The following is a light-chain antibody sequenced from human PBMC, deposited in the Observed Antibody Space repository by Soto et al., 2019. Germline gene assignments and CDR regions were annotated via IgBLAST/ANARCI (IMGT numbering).Light chain of an antibody. CDR1: QSLSSS. V-gene: IGKV3-11*01. CDR2: DAS. CDR3: QQRRNWPLT. J-gene: IGKJ4*01. Sequence: EIVLTQSPATLSLSPGERATLSCRASQSLSSSLAWYQQKPGQAPRLLIYDASNRATGIPDRFSGSGSETAFTLTISSLEPEDFAVYYCQQRRNWPLTFGGGTRVDIK.